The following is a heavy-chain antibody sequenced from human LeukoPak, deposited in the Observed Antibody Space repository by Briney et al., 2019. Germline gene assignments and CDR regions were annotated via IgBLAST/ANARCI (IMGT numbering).Heavy chain of an antibody. Sequence: ASVKVSCKASGYTFTSYGISWVRQAPGQGLEWMGWISAYNGNTNYAQKLQGRITMTTDTSTSTAYRELRSLRSDDTAVYYCAREGGGDYVWGSYRYEDTWGQGTLVTVSS. V-gene: IGHV1-18*01. CDR2: ISAYNGNT. CDR3: AREGGGDYVWGSYRYEDT. D-gene: IGHD3-16*02. J-gene: IGHJ5*02. CDR1: GYTFTSYG.